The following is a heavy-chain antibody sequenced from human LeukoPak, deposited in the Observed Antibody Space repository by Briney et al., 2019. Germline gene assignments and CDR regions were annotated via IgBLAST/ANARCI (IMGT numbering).Heavy chain of an antibody. D-gene: IGHD4-17*01. V-gene: IGHV4-59*01. CDR3: AKRAARTVMGYGDFNWFDP. Sequence: PSETLSLTCTVSGGSISGYFWSWIRQPPGKGLEWIGYIHYSGSTNYNPSLKSRVTISVDTSKNHFSLKLSSVTAADTAVYYCAKRAARTVMGYGDFNWFDPWGQGTLVTVPS. CDR2: IHYSGST. CDR1: GGSISGYF. J-gene: IGHJ5*02.